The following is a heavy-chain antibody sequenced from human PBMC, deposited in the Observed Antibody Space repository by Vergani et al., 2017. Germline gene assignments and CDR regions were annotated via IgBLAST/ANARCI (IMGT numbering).Heavy chain of an antibody. J-gene: IGHJ4*02. CDR1: GYSFTSYW. CDR2: IYPGDSDT. Sequence: EVQLVQSGAEVKKPGESLKISCKGSGYSFTSYWIAWVRQMPGKGLEGMGIIYPGDSDTRYSPSFQGQVTISADKSISTAYLQWSSLKASDTAMYYCARESPGVPAARPFDYWGQGTLVTVSS. CDR3: ARESPGVPAARPFDY. D-gene: IGHD2-2*02. V-gene: IGHV5-51*03.